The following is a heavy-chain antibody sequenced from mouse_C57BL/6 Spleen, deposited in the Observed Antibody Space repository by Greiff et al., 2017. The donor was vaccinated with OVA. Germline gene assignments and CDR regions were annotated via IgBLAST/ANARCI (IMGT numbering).Heavy chain of an antibody. CDR2: IWRGGST. D-gene: IGHD4-1*01. J-gene: IGHJ4*01. CDR3: AKNWDPHYAMDY. Sequence: VKLVESGPGLVQPSQSLSITCTVSGFSLTSYGVHWVRQSPGKGLEWLGVIWRGGSTDYNAAFMSRLSITKDNSKSQVFFKMNSLQADDTAIYYCAKNWDPHYAMDYWGQGTSVTVSS. V-gene: IGHV2-5*01. CDR1: GFSLTSYG.